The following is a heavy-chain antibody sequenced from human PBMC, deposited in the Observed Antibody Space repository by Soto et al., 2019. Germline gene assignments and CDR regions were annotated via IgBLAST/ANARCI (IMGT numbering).Heavy chain of an antibody. CDR2: INPNSSGT. CDR1: GYIFTDYY. V-gene: IGHV1-2*04. Sequence: ASVKVSCKTSGYIFTDYYIHWVRQAPGQGLDWMGWINPNSSGTNYAQKFQDWVTMTRDTSINTAYMEVNRLRSDDTAVYYCARPSGYYPYYFEEWGQGTQVNVS. CDR3: ARPSGYYPYYFEE. D-gene: IGHD3-22*01. J-gene: IGHJ4*02.